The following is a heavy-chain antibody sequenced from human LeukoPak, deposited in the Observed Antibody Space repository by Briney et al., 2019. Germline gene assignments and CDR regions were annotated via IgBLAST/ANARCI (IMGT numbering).Heavy chain of an antibody. Sequence: GGSLRLSCVASGFTFNIYAMHWVRQAPGQWLGWVAIIYYYGSVKFYADYVKGRFTISRDSSKKTLYILMNRLRADDTAVYYCARGGGVEAAMALDYWGQGTLVAVSS. J-gene: IGHJ4*02. CDR2: IYYYGSVK. CDR3: ARGGGVEAAMALDY. CDR1: GFTFNIYA. D-gene: IGHD5-18*01. V-gene: IGHV3-33*01.